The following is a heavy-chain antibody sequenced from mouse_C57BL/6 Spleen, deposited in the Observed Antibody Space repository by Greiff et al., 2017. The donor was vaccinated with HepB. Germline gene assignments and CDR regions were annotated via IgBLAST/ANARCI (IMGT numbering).Heavy chain of an antibody. D-gene: IGHD4-1*01. CDR3: ARAEANWGTHY. V-gene: IGHV1-82*01. CDR1: GYAFSSSW. CDR2: IYPGDGDT. Sequence: VKLMESGPELVKPGASVKISCKASGYAFSSSWMNWVKQRPGKGLEWIGRIYPGDGDTNYNGKFKGKATLTADKSSSTAYMQLSSLTSEDSAVYFCARAEANWGTHYWGQGTTLTVSS. J-gene: IGHJ2*01.